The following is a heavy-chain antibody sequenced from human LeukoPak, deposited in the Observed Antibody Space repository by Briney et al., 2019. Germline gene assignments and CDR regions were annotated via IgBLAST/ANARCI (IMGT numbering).Heavy chain of an antibody. V-gene: IGHV4-30-4*01. CDR2: IYYSGST. CDR1: GGSISSGNDY. J-gene: IGHJ2*01. Sequence: SQTLSLTCTVSGGSISSGNDYWSWIRQPPGKGLEWIGYIYYSGSTNYNPSLKSRVTISVDTSKNQFSLKLSSVTAADTAVYYCARTTVVTPEYFDLWGRGTLVTVSS. D-gene: IGHD4-23*01. CDR3: ARTTVVTPEYFDL.